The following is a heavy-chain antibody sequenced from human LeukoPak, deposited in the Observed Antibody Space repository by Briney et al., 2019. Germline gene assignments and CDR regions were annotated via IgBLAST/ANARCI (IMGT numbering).Heavy chain of an antibody. CDR2: INHSGST. CDR3: ARVERYNGDYGWFDP. V-gene: IGHV4-34*01. J-gene: IGHJ5*02. D-gene: IGHD4-17*01. CDR1: GGSFSGYY. Sequence: PSETLSLTCAVYGGSFSGYYWSWIRQPPGKGLEWIGEINHSGSTNYNPSLKSRVTISMDTSKNQFSLRLRSVTAADTAMYYCARVERYNGDYGWFDPWGQGNLVTVSS.